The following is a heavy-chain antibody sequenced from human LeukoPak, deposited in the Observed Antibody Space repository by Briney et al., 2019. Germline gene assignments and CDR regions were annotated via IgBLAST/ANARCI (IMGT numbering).Heavy chain of an antibody. CDR1: GFTFSSYA. Sequence: PGGSLRLSCSVSGFTFSSYAMHWVRQAPGKGLEYVSVIRSDGVDVYYTDSVKGRFTISRDNSKNTLYLQMSSLRPEDTAVYYCVKDLLQVTMKKLGHWGQGTLVTVSS. J-gene: IGHJ4*02. D-gene: IGHD4-11*01. CDR2: IRSDGVDV. CDR3: VKDLLQVTMKKLGH. V-gene: IGHV3-64D*06.